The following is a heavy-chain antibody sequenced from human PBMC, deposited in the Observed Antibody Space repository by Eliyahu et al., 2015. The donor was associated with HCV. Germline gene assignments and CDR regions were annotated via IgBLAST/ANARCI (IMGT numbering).Heavy chain of an antibody. Sequence: XEQLVEXGGASVQPGRSLXLSXAASGXTLDDXGMXWVRQAPGKGLEWVSSISWDSGNIGYAQSVKXRFTISRDNARSSLYLQMNRLRPEDTALYYCVKDIGDVWGQGTTVTVSS. CDR3: VKDIGDV. J-gene: IGHJ6*02. V-gene: IGHV3-9*01. CDR2: ISWDSGNI. CDR1: GXTLDDXG.